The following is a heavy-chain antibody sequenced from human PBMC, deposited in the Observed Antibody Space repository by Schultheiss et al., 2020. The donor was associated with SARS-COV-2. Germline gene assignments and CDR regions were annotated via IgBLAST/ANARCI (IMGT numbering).Heavy chain of an antibody. CDR3: ARDPAQLWFRIGY. CDR2: ISGGNTAI. D-gene: IGHD5-18*01. V-gene: IGHV3-48*04. CDR1: GFTFSYYD. Sequence: GGSLRLSCAASGFTFSYYDMSWVRQAPGKGLEWVSYISGGNTAIFYADSVKGRLTISRDNAKNSLYLQMNSLRAEDTAVYYCARDPAQLWFRIGYWGQGTLVTVSS. J-gene: IGHJ4*02.